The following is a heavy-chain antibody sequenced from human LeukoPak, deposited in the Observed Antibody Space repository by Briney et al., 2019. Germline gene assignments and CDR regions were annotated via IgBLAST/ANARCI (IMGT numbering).Heavy chain of an antibody. V-gene: IGHV4-4*08. Sequence: PSETLSLTCTVSGGSITGYHWSWIRQPPGKGLEWIGYIYSSGTTEYKPSLKSRVTISADTSKNQFSLKLTPVTAADTAIYYCARRNDFDIWGQGTMVTVSS. CDR1: GGSITGYH. CDR3: ARRNDFDI. J-gene: IGHJ3*02. CDR2: IYSSGTT.